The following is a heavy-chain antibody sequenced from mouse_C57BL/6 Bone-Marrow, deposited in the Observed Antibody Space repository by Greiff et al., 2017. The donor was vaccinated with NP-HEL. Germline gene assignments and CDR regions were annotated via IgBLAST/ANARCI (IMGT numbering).Heavy chain of an antibody. Sequence: VQLQQPGAELVRPGSSVKLSCKASGYTFTSYWMDWVKQRPGQGLEWIGNIYPSDSETHYNQKFKDKATLTVDKSSSTAYMQLSSLTSEDSAVYYCARWGKSYTKAYWGQGTLVTVSA. D-gene: IGHD2-10*01. CDR2: IYPSDSET. CDR3: ARWGKSYTKAY. V-gene: IGHV1-61*01. CDR1: GYTFTSYW. J-gene: IGHJ3*01.